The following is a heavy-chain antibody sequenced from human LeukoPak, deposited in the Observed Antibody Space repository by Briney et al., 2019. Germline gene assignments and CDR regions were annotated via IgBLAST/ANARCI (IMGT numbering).Heavy chain of an antibody. CDR2: IYTSDSDT. J-gene: IGHJ5*02. CDR1: GSRSISYW. V-gene: IGHV5-51*01. D-gene: IGHD6-13*01. CDR3: ASPSSAAAGPPFDP. Sequence: GESLNTSCKASGSRSISYWFGWVRKLPGKGLEWMGIIYTSDSDTRYSTSFQSQATTSANRSISTANLQWSSPKASDTAIDYCASPSSAAAGPPFDPWGQGTLVTVSS.